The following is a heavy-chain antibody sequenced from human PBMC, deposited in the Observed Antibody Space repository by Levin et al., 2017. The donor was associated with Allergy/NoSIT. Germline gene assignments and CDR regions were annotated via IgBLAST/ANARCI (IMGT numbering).Heavy chain of an antibody. CDR2: IYYSGST. V-gene: IGHV4-39*01. Sequence: PSETLSLTCTVSGGSISSSSYYWGWIRQPPGKGLEWIGSIYYSGSTYYNPSLKSRVTISVDTSKNQFSLKLSSVTAADTAVYYCARRLRGVGHAFDIWGQGTMVTVSS. J-gene: IGHJ3*02. CDR1: GGSISSSSYY. CDR3: ARRLRGVGHAFDI. D-gene: IGHD3-16*01.